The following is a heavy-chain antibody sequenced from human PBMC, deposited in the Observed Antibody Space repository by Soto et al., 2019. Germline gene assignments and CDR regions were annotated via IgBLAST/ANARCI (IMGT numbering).Heavy chain of an antibody. CDR2: IIPIFGTA. D-gene: IGHD6-13*01. V-gene: IGHV1-69*01. J-gene: IGHJ6*02. CDR3: SEGENSSSRNVGYYYGMDV. Sequence: QVQLVQSGAEVKKTGSSVKVSCKASGGTFSSYAISWVRQAPGQGLAWMGGIIPIFGTANYAQKFQGRVTITADESTSTAYMELSSLRSEDTAVYYCSEGENSSSRNVGYYYGMDVWGQGTTVTVAS. CDR1: GGTFSSYA.